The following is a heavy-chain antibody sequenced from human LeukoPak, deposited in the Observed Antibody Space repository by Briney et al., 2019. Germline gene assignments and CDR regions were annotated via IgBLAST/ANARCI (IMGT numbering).Heavy chain of an antibody. CDR1: GGSISSYY. CDR3: ARWAWNDAGRWFAP. J-gene: IGHJ5*02. V-gene: IGHV4-59*01. D-gene: IGHD1-1*01. Sequence: SETLSLTCTVSGGSISSYYWSWIRQPPGKGLEWIGYIYYSGSTNYNPSLKSRVTISVDTSKNQFSLKLSSVTAADTAVYYCARWAWNDAGRWFAPWAQETQVTVSS. CDR2: IYYSGST.